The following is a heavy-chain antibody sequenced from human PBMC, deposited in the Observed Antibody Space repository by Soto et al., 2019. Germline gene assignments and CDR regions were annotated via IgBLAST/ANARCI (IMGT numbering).Heavy chain of an antibody. CDR2: ISYDGSNK. CDR1: GFTFSSYG. D-gene: IGHD3-10*01. Sequence: VGSLRLSCAASGFTFSSYGMHWVRQAPGKGLEWVAVISYDGSNKYYADSVKGRFTISRDNSKNTLYLQMNSLRAEDTAVYYCAKVAGEGNYYYYGMDVWGQGTTVTVSS. J-gene: IGHJ6*02. CDR3: AKVAGEGNYYYYGMDV. V-gene: IGHV3-30*18.